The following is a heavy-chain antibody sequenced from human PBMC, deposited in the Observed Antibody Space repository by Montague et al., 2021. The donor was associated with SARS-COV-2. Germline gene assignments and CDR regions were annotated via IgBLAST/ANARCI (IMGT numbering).Heavy chain of an antibody. CDR2: IDWEGDT. D-gene: IGHD1-7*01. CDR1: GFSLTTSAVS. J-gene: IGHJ6*02. V-gene: IGHV2-70*19. CDR3: AQILARIWNYGAVFHDGMDA. Sequence: PALVKPTQTLTLTCTFSGFSLTTSAVSVSWVRQPPGKALEWLAVIDWEGDTHYSTSLKTRLTISKDTTGNQVVLTVTNMDPVDTATYYCAQILARIWNYGAVFHDGMDAWGQGAMVTVSS.